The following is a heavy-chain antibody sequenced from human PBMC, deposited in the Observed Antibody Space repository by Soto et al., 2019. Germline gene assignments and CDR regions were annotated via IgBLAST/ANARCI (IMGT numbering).Heavy chain of an antibody. Sequence: HPGGSLRLSCAASGFTVSSNYMSWVRQAPGKGLEWVSVIYSGGSTYYADSVKGRFTISRDNPKNTLYLQMNSLRAEDTAVYYCASDGGQLPSYYYYYGMDVWGQGTTVTVSS. D-gene: IGHD2-2*01. CDR1: GFTVSSNY. CDR2: IYSGGST. CDR3: ASDGGQLPSYYYYYGMDV. J-gene: IGHJ6*02. V-gene: IGHV3-53*01.